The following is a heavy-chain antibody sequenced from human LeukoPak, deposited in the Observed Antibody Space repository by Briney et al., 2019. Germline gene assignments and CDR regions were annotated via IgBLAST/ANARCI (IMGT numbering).Heavy chain of an antibody. CDR3: ARERYDSSAYGHDAFDI. D-gene: IGHD3-22*01. CDR1: GFTFSDYY. CDR2: IYSGGDT. V-gene: IGHV3-66*01. Sequence: PGGSLRLSCAASGFTFSDYYMSWIRQAPGKGLEWVSVIYSGGDTYYADSVKGRFTISRDNPKNTLFLQMNSLRAEDTAVYFCARERYDSSAYGHDAFDIWGQGTRVTVSS. J-gene: IGHJ3*02.